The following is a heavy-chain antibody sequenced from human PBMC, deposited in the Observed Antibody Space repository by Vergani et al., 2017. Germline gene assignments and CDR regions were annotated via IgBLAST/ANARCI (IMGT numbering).Heavy chain of an antibody. CDR3: ARNPVVPAAMFAFDI. V-gene: IGHV3-48*01. D-gene: IGHD2-2*01. CDR2: ISSSSSTI. J-gene: IGHJ3*02. Sequence: EVQLLESGGGLVQPGGSLRLSCAASGFTFSSYSMNWVRQAPGKGLEWVSYISSSSSTIYYADSVKGRFTISRDNAKNSLYLQMNSLRAEDTAVYYCARNPVVPAAMFAFDIWGQGTMVTVSS. CDR1: GFTFSSYS.